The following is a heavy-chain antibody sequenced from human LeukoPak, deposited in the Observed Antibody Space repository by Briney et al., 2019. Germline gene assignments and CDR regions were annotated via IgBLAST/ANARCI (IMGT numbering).Heavy chain of an antibody. CDR3: ARTNYYDRSGYQGAGTYYYGMDV. CDR2: IIHILGKT. CDR1: GGTFSSYA. J-gene: IGHJ6*02. Sequence: SENVSCKASGGTFSSYAITWVRQAPGQGLEWVGRIIHILGKTTYAQNFQGRVTITADKSTSTAYIELSSLRSDDTAVYYCARTNYYDRSGYQGAGTYYYGMDVWGPGTTVTVSS. D-gene: IGHD3-22*01. V-gene: IGHV1-69*04.